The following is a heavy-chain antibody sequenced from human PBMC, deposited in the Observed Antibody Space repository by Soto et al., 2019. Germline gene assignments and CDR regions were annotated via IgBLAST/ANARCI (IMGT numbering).Heavy chain of an antibody. CDR3: AKNVPPTYYYYSMEV. J-gene: IGHJ6*02. CDR1: GYSFSTYG. V-gene: IGHV1-18*01. CDR2: ISGYNGDT. Sequence: QGQLVQSGAEVKQPGASVKVSCKASGYSFSTYGISWVRQAPGQGLEWRGWISGYNGDTNYAQKFQCRVTMNIDTYKTTDYLELRRMTYDDTAVYLCAKNVPPTYYYYSMEVCGQGNRFTVSS.